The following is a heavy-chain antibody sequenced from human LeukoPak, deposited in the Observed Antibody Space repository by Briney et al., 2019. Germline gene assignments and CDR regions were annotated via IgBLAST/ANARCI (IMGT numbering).Heavy chain of an antibody. J-gene: IGHJ5*02. V-gene: IGHV4-59*01. CDR3: ARSRGLYNWFDP. D-gene: IGHD4/OR15-4a*01. CDR1: GGSISSYY. Sequence: SETLSLTCTVSGGSISSYYWSWIRQPPGKGLEWIGYIYYSGSTNYNPSLKSRVTISVDTSKNQFSLKLSSVTAADTAVYYCARSRGLYNWFDPWGQGSLLTVSS. CDR2: IYYSGST.